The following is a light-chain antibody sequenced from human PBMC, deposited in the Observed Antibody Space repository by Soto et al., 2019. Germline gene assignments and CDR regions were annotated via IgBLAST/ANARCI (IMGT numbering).Light chain of an antibody. J-gene: IGKJ4*01. CDR2: DAS. Sequence: EIVLTQSPATLSLSPGERATLSCRVSQSVSSYLAWYQQKPGQAPRLLIYDASNRATGIPVRFSGTGSGRDFTLTISSLEPEDFAVYFCQQRSEWPLTFGGGTKVEIK. V-gene: IGKV3-11*02. CDR1: QSVSSY. CDR3: QQRSEWPLT.